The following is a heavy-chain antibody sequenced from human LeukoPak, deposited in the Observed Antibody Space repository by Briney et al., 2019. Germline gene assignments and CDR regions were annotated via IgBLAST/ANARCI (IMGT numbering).Heavy chain of an antibody. CDR3: ARGRGGGRRENWFDP. D-gene: IGHD3-16*01. CDR1: GYTFTTYD. CDR2: MNPNSGNT. V-gene: IGHV1-8*01. J-gene: IGHJ5*02. Sequence: ASVKVSCKASGYTFTTYDINWVRQATGQGLEWTGWMNPNSGNTGYAQKFQGRVTMTRNTSISTAYMELSSLGSEDTAVYYCARGRGGGRRENWFDPWGQGTLVTVSS.